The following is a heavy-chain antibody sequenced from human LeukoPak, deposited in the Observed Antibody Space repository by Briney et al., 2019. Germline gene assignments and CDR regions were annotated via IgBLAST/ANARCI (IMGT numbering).Heavy chain of an antibody. V-gene: IGHV3-21*01. CDR1: DFTVSANF. Sequence: GGSLRLSCEASDFTVSANFMGWVRQAPGKGLEWVSSISSSSSYIYYADSVKGRFTISRDNAKNSLYLQMNSLRAEDTAVYYCAREGWDLNALDIWGQGTMVTVSP. CDR3: AREGWDLNALDI. D-gene: IGHD1-26*01. J-gene: IGHJ3*02. CDR2: ISSSSSYI.